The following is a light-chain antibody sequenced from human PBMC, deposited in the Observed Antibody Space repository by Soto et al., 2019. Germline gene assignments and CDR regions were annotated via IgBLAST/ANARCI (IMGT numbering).Light chain of an antibody. CDR3: QQYYSYPWT. CDR2: AAS. J-gene: IGKJ1*01. Sequence: AIRMTQSPSSLSASTGDRVTITCRASQGISSYLAWYQQKPGKAPKLLIYAASTLQSGVPSRFSGSGSGTDFTLTISCXQSEDFATYYCQQYYSYPWTFGQGTKVDTK. V-gene: IGKV1-8*01. CDR1: QGISSY.